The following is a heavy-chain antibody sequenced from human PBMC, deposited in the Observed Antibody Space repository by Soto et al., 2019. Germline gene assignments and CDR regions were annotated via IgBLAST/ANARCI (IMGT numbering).Heavy chain of an antibody. J-gene: IGHJ6*02. D-gene: IGHD5-18*01. CDR3: AKDIYSRGGMDV. CDR2: ISWNSGSI. Sequence: GGSLRLSCAASGFTFDDYAMRWVRQAPGKGLEWVSGISWNSGSIGYADSVKGRFTISRDNAKNSLYLQMNSLRAEDTALYYCAKDIYSRGGMDVWGQGTTVTVSS. V-gene: IGHV3-9*01. CDR1: GFTFDDYA.